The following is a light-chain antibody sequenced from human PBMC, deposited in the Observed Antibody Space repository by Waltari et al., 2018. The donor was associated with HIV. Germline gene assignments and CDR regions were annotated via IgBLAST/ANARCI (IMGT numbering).Light chain of an antibody. CDR2: RGT. Sequence: SVLTQPASVSGSPGQSISISCTGTDLELGFSNFVSWYQHLPGKAPRLIICRGTARASGISSRFSASKSGNTASLSISGLQLEDEGDYYCTSYSYSHHFAFGGGTTLTVL. CDR1: DLELGFSNF. CDR3: TSYSYSHHFA. V-gene: IGLV2-14*01. J-gene: IGLJ3*02.